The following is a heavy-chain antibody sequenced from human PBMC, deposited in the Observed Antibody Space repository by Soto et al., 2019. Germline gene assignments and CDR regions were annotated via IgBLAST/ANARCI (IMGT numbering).Heavy chain of an antibody. Sequence: PSETLSLTCTVSGGSISSYYWSWIRQPPGKGLEWIGYIYYSGSTNYNPSLKSRVTISVDTSKNQFSLKLSSVTAADTAVYYCARAGCGGDCYSVYAMDVWGQGTTVT. CDR1: GGSISSYY. J-gene: IGHJ6*02. CDR3: ARAGCGGDCYSVYAMDV. CDR2: IYYSGST. D-gene: IGHD2-21*02. V-gene: IGHV4-59*01.